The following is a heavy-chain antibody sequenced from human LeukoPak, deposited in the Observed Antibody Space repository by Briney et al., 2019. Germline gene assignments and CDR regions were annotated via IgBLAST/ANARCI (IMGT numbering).Heavy chain of an antibody. D-gene: IGHD3-22*01. V-gene: IGHV4-59*12. CDR3: ASGGDYYDSSGPWVY. J-gene: IGHJ4*02. CDR1: GGSISSYY. CDR2: IYYSGST. Sequence: SETLSLTCIVSGGSISSYYWSWIRQPPGKGLEWIGYIYYSGSTNYNPSLKSRVTISVDTSKNQFSLKLSSVTAADTAVYYCASGGDYYDSSGPWVYWGQGTLVTVSS.